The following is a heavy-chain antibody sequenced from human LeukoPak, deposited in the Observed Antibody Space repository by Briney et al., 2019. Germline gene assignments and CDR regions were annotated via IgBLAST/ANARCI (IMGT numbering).Heavy chain of an antibody. V-gene: IGHV4-39*07. J-gene: IGHJ4*02. CDR3: ARVLYYYGSGSYRLESGFDY. Sequence: SETLSLTCTVSGGSISSSSYYWGWIRQPPGKGLEWIGTIYYSGSTYYNPSLKSRVTISVDTSKNQFSLKLSSVTAADTAVYYCARVLYYYGSGSYRLESGFDYWGQGTLVTVSS. CDR1: GGSISSSSYY. CDR2: IYYSGST. D-gene: IGHD3-10*01.